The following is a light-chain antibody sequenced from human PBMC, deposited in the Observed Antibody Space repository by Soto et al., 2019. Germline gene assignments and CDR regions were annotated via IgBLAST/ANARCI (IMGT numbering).Light chain of an antibody. CDR2: TSS. CDR3: QKHDDAPLT. Sequence: DIQMTQSPSSLSASVGDRVTITCRASQGISNYLSWYQQKPGKVPKLLIYTSSTLQSGVPSRFSGSGSGTDFTLTITSXQPEDVATYYCQKHDDAPLTFGGGTKVDIK. V-gene: IGKV1-27*01. J-gene: IGKJ4*01. CDR1: QGISNY.